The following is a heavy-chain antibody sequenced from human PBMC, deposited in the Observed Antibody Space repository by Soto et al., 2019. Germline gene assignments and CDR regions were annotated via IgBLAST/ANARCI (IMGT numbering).Heavy chain of an antibody. D-gene: IGHD3-22*01. Sequence: ASVKVSCKASGYTFSSYGINWVRQAPGQGLEWLGWISPYDGNTKYAQILQGRVSMTTDTSTNTAYMEVRSLRSDDTAVYYCARGGYYDSSGSRNYHYYGMNVWGQGTTVTVSS. CDR3: ARGGYYDSSGSRNYHYYGMNV. CDR2: ISPYDGNT. J-gene: IGHJ6*02. CDR1: GYTFSSYG. V-gene: IGHV1-18*01.